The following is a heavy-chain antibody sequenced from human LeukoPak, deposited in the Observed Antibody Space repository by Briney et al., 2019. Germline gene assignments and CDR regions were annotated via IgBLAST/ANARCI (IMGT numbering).Heavy chain of an antibody. Sequence: ASVKVSCKASGYTFTGYYIHWVRQAPGQGLEWMGWINPKSSDTRYAQKFQGRVTMTRDTSISTAYMELSILRSEDTAFYYCARDSHYNSGWYAIVYWGEGNLGTVSS. CDR3: ARDSHYNSGWYAIVY. CDR2: INPKSSDT. D-gene: IGHD6-19*01. J-gene: IGHJ4*02. V-gene: IGHV1-2*02. CDR1: GYTFTGYY.